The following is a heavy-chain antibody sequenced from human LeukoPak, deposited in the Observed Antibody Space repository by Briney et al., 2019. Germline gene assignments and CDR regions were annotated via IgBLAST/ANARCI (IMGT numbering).Heavy chain of an antibody. CDR1: GYTFTSYD. D-gene: IGHD6-19*01. CDR2: MNPNSGNT. V-gene: IGHV1-8*01. Sequence: ASVKVSCKASGYTFTSYDINWVRQATGQGLEWMGWMNPNSGNTGYAQKFQGRVTMTRNTSISTAYMELSSLRSEDTAVYYCARGLLYSSGWRSTSLGRYFDYWGQGTLVTVSS. J-gene: IGHJ4*02. CDR3: ARGLLYSSGWRSTSLGRYFDY.